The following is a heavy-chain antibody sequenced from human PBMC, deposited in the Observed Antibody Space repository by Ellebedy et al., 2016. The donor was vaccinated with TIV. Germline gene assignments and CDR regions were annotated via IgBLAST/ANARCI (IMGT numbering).Heavy chain of an antibody. J-gene: IGHJ5*02. CDR3: ARARLDWNWFDP. D-gene: IGHD3-9*01. CDR1: GFTFSSYG. V-gene: IGHV3-33*01. Sequence: GESLKISXAASGFTFSSYGMHWVRQAPGKGLEWVAVIWYDGSNKYYADSVKGRITISRDNSKNTLYLQMNSLRAEDTAVYYCARARLDWNWFDPWGQGTLVTVSS. CDR2: IWYDGSNK.